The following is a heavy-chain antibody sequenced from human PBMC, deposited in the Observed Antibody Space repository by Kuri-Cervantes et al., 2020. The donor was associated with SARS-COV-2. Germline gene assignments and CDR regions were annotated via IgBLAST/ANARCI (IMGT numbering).Heavy chain of an antibody. CDR2: IYYSGST. CDR3: ARHRRTGQQGGFGY. CDR1: GGSISSSSYY. V-gene: IGHV4-39*01. J-gene: IGHJ4*02. D-gene: IGHD3-16*01. Sequence: SETLSLTCTVSGGSISSSSYYWGWIRQPPGKGLEWIGYIYYSGSTNYNPSLRSRVTMAVDTSKSQYSLRLTSVTAADTAVYYCARHRRTGQQGGFGYWGQGTQVTVSS.